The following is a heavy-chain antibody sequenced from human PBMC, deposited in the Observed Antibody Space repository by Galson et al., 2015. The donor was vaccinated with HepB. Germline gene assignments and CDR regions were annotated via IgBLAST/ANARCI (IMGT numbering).Heavy chain of an antibody. CDR3: ARDPMVRGGYYYYYMDV. CDR1: GYTFTSYG. D-gene: IGHD3-10*01. V-gene: IGHV1-18*04. CDR2: TSAYNGNT. J-gene: IGHJ6*03. Sequence: SVKVSCKASGYTFTSYGISWVRQAPGQGLEWMGWTSAYNGNTNYAQKLQGRVTMTTDTSTSTAYMELSSLRSEDTAVYYCARDPMVRGGYYYYYMDVWGKGTTVTVSS.